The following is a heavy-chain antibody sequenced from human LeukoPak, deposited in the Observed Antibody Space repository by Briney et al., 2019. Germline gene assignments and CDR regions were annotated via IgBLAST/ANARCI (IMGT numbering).Heavy chain of an antibody. CDR1: GGSISGSY. CDR2: IYYSGIT. V-gene: IGHV4-59*12. J-gene: IGHJ3*02. Sequence: SETLSLTCTVSGGSISGSYWSWIRQPPGKGLEWIGYIYYSGITNYNPSLRSRVTISVDTSKNQFSLKLSSVTAADTAVYYCARRRAIDAFGIWGQGTMVTVSS. CDR3: ARRRAIDAFGI.